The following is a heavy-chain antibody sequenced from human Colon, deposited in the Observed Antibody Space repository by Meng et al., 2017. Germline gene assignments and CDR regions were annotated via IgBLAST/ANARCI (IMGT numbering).Heavy chain of an antibody. D-gene: IGHD4-23*01. J-gene: IGHJ4*02. V-gene: IGHV4/OR15-8*01. CDR1: GASVSVNSS. CDR2: IDHRGSA. CDR3: ARHGGYYQDF. Sequence: QAPAPGWLKPSKTPLSACVSSGASVSVNSSWSWVRQPPGRGLEWIGQIDHRGSAYYRPSLNSRVTMSLDKSRNQFSLRLTSVTAADTAVYYCARHGGYYQDFWGQGTLVTVSS.